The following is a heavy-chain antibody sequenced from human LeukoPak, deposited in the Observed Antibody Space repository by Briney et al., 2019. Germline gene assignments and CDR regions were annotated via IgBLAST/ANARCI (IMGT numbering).Heavy chain of an antibody. CDR3: ARDQSSTWYAIGVGEAYFQY. D-gene: IGHD6-13*01. CDR2: ISSSSSFI. Sequence: GGSLRLSCAGSGFTFSSYGMNWVRQAPGKGLEWVSYISSSSSFIYYADSVKGRFTISRDYAKNSLYLQMNSLRAEDTAVDYCARDQSSTWYAIGVGEAYFQYWGQGTLVSVSS. CDR1: GFTFSSYG. V-gene: IGHV3-48*01. J-gene: IGHJ1*01.